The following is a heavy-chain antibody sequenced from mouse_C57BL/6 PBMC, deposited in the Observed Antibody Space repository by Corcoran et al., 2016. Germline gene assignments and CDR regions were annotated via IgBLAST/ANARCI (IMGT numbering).Heavy chain of an antibody. CDR3: ARGRGSSFYYYAMDY. CDR2: IYPGDGDT. V-gene: IGHV1-80*01. D-gene: IGHD1-1*01. Sequence: QVQLQQSGAELVKPGASVKISCKASGYAFSSYWMNWVKPRPGKGLEWIGQIYPGDGDTNYNGKFKGKATLTADKSSSTAYMQLSSLTSEDSAVYFCARGRGSSFYYYAMDYWGQGTSVTVSS. CDR1: GYAFSSYW. J-gene: IGHJ4*01.